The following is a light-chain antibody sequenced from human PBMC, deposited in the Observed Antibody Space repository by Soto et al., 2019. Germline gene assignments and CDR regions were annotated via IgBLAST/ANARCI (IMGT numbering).Light chain of an antibody. CDR2: GAS. CDR3: HQYPTSPPP. Sequence: GVGAGRSRMVSQSVASSYLAWYQQKPGQAPRLLIYGASSRATGIPDRFSGSGSGTEAYDTSLRPEHADCAAHHCHQYPTSPPPIAGGTKVDIK. V-gene: IGKV3-20*01. J-gene: IGKJ4*01. CDR1: QSVASSY.